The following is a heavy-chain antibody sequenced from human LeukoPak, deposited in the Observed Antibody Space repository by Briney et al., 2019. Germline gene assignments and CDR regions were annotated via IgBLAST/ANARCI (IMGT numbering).Heavy chain of an antibody. CDR2: VYHSGSA. J-gene: IGHJ4*01. D-gene: IGHD1-14*01. CDR1: GASIDSHSW. V-gene: IGHV4/OR15-8*01. Sequence: SETLSLTCAVSGASIDSHSWWSWVRQPPGKGLEWIGEVYHSGSANYKPSLKSRVTISVDTSRNHFSLKLTSVTAADTAVYYCAYNRDFALDNWGQGTLVTVSS. CDR3: AYNRDFALDN.